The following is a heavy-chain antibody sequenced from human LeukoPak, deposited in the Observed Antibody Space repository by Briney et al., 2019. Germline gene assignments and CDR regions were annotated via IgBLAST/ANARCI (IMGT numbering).Heavy chain of an antibody. CDR2: IIPIFGTA. J-gene: IGHJ4*02. V-gene: IGHV1-69*05. Sequence: ASVKVSCKASGGTFSSYAISWVRQAHGQGLEWMGGIIPIFGTANYAQKFQGRVTITTDESTSTAYMELSSLRSEDTAVYYGARDLSHGEFVYWGQGTLVTVSS. D-gene: IGHD3-10*01. CDR3: ARDLSHGEFVY. CDR1: GGTFSSYA.